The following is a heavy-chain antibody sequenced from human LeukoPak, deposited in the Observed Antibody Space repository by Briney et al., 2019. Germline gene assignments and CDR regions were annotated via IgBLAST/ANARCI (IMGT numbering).Heavy chain of an antibody. D-gene: IGHD3-10*01. Sequence: SQTLSLTCTVSSGSISSGNYFWSWIRQPAGKGLEYIGHIYISGSTNYNPSLKSRVTISLDTSRSQFSLNMNSVTATDTAVYYCARYHFGSGSLHAFDIWGQGTMVTVSS. CDR1: SGSISSGNYF. J-gene: IGHJ3*02. CDR2: IYISGST. CDR3: ARYHFGSGSLHAFDI. V-gene: IGHV4-61*09.